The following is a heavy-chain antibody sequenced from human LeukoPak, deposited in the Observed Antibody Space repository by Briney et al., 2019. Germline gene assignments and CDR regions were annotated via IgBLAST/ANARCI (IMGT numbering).Heavy chain of an antibody. V-gene: IGHV1-18*01. CDR2: ISVYNGNT. J-gene: IGHJ4*02. D-gene: IGHD1-26*01. CDR1: GYTFTSYG. CDR3: ARDRVGATTGPNDY. Sequence: ASVKVSCKASGYTFTSYGISWVRQAPGQGLEWMGWISVYNGNTNYAQKLQGRVTMTTDTSTSTAYMELRSLRSDDTAVYYCARDRVGATTGPNDYWGQGTLVTVSS.